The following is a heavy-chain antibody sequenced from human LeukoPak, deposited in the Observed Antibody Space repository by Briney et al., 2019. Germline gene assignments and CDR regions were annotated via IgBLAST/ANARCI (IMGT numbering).Heavy chain of an antibody. CDR1: GFTFSSYA. J-gene: IGHJ5*02. D-gene: IGHD1-26*01. V-gene: IGHV3-23*01. CDR2: ISGSGGST. Sequence: GGSLRLSCAASGFTFSSYAMSWVRQAPGKGLEWVSAISGSGGSTYYADSVKGRFTIFRDNSKNTLYLQMNSLRAEDTAVYYCAKCKRGELLYWFDPWGQGTLVTVSS. CDR3: AKCKRGELLYWFDP.